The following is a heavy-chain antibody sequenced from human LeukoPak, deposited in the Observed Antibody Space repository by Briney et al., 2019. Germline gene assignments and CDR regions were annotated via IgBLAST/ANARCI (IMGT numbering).Heavy chain of an antibody. CDR3: AKGDGGNSKHGMDV. Sequence: SETLSLTCAVYGGSFSGYYWSWIRQPPGKGLEWIGEINHSGSTNYNPSLKSRVTISVDTSKNQFSLKLSSVTAADTAVYYCAKGDGGNSKHGMDVWGQGTTVTVSS. D-gene: IGHD4-23*01. J-gene: IGHJ6*02. V-gene: IGHV4-34*01. CDR1: GGSFSGYY. CDR2: INHSGST.